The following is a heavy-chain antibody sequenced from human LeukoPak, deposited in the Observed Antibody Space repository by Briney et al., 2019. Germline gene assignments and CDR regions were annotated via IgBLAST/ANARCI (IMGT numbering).Heavy chain of an antibody. CDR2: IYPGDSDT. CDR1: GYSFTSYW. V-gene: IGHV5-51*01. J-gene: IGHJ4*02. CDR3: ARLPDGVVVVAATFDY. Sequence: PGESLKTSCKGSGYSFTSYWIGWVRQMPGKGLEWMGIIYPGDSDTRYSPSFQGQVTISADKSISTAYLQWSSLKASDTAMYYCARLPDGVVVVAATFDYWGQGTLVTVSS. D-gene: IGHD2-15*01.